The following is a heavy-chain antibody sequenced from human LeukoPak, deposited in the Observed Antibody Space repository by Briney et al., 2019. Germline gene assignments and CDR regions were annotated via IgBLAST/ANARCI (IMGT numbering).Heavy chain of an antibody. D-gene: IGHD1-26*01. CDR1: GFTFSIYG. J-gene: IGHJ4*02. V-gene: IGHV3-33*01. CDR3: ARGGLTVAEATTSWYLDY. CDR2: TWYDGSNK. Sequence: GGSLRLSCAASGFTFSIYGMHCVRQAQGKGLEWVALTWYDGSNKNYADSVKGRFTISRDNSKNTLFLQMSSLRGEDTAVYYCARGGLTVAEATTSWYLDYWGQGTLVTVSS.